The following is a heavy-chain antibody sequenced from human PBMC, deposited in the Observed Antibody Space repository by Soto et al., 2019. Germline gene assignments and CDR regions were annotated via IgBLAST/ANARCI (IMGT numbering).Heavy chain of an antibody. D-gene: IGHD3-22*01. CDR2: ISGHNGDT. CDR1: GYSFTNYG. Sequence: ASVKVSCKAPGYSFTNYGISWVRQAPGQGPEWMGWISGHNGDTNHPQSLQGRVTMTTDTSRNTAYMELRSLRSDDTAVYYCARHRFNYYDNTVYYYFDYWGQGTLVTVSS. CDR3: ARHRFNYYDNTVYYYFDY. V-gene: IGHV1-18*04. J-gene: IGHJ4*02.